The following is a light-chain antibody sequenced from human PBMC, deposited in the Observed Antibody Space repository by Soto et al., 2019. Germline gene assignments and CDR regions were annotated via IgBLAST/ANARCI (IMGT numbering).Light chain of an antibody. CDR2: GAS. Sequence: EILLTQSPGTLSLSPGERAPLSCRASQIVSSSYLAWYQQKPGQAPRLLIYGASSXXTGIPDRFSGSGSGTDFTLTIRRLEHEDFAVYYCQQYCTTPWTFGQVTKVDIK. V-gene: IGKV3-20*01. J-gene: IGKJ1*01. CDR3: QQYCTTPWT. CDR1: QIVSSSY.